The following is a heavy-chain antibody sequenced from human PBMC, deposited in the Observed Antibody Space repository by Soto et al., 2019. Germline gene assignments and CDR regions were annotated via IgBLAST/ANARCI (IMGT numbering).Heavy chain of an antibody. D-gene: IGHD3-10*01. CDR2: SYYSGSA. V-gene: IGHV4-31*03. Sequence: SETLSLTSTVSGGSISTGGYYWSWIRQHPGKGLEWIGYSYYSGSAYYNPSLQSRLTMSVDTSKNQFSLKLNSVTAADTAVYYCGRFYYASGSLIVRAPDYWGQGTLVTVSS. CDR3: GRFYYASGSLIVRAPDY. J-gene: IGHJ4*02. CDR1: GGSISTGGYY.